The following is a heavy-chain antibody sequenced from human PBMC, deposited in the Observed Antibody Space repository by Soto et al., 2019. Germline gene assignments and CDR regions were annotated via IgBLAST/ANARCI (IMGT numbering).Heavy chain of an antibody. CDR2: IKHDGSLK. D-gene: IGHD3-3*01. V-gene: IGHV3-7*01. CDR1: GFTFSGYW. CDR3: ARTNFLDY. J-gene: IGHJ4*02. Sequence: EVQLVESGGGLVQPGGSLRLSCVASGFTFSGYWMNWVRQVPGKGLEWVANIKHDGSLKYYVDSVKGRFTISRDNAKNSVFLQMDSLRAEDTAIYYCARTNFLDYWGQGTLVTVSS.